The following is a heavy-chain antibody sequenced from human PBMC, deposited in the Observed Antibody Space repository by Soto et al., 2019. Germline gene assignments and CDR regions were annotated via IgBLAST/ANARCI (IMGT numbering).Heavy chain of an antibody. Sequence: EVQLVESGGGLVQPGGSLKLSCVASGFAFSDSAIHWVRQSSGKGLEWVGRIKDKGNNYAIAYAASVTGRFTVSRDDSKNPAYLQINSLKIEDTAIYFCTRHRIIWANHMTAAVSNDGFDIWGQGTMVTVSS. CDR3: TRHRIIWANHMTAAVSNDGFDI. CDR2: IKDKGNNYAI. D-gene: IGHD2-21*02. V-gene: IGHV3-73*01. CDR1: GFAFSDSA. J-gene: IGHJ3*02.